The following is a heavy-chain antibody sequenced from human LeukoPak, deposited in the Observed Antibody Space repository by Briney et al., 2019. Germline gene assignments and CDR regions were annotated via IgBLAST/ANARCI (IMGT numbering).Heavy chain of an antibody. J-gene: IGHJ4*02. CDR3: ARDKWRENYDSSGYYDY. CDR2: IWYDGSNK. D-gene: IGHD3-22*01. V-gene: IGHV3-33*01. Sequence: GGSLRLSCEASGFIFSSYGMHWVRQAPGKGREWVAVIWYDGSNKYYADSVKGRFTISRDNSKNTLYLQMNSLRAEDTAVYYCARDKWRENYDSSGYYDYWGQGTLVTVSS. CDR1: GFIFSSYG.